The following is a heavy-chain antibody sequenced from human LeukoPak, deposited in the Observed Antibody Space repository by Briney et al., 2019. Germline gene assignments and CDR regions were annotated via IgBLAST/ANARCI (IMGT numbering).Heavy chain of an antibody. Sequence: ASVKVSCKASGYTFTGYYMHWVRQAPGQGLEWMGWINPNSGGTNYAQKFQGRVTMTRDTSISTAYMELSRLRSDDTAIFYCARHWGPAAATPYYFDYWGQGTLVTVSS. CDR3: ARHWGPAAATPYYFDY. J-gene: IGHJ4*01. CDR1: GYTFTGYY. V-gene: IGHV1-2*02. D-gene: IGHD6-13*01. CDR2: INPNSGGT.